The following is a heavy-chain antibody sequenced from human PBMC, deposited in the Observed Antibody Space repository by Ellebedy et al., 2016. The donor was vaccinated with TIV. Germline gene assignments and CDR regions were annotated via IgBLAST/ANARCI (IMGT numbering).Heavy chain of an antibody. CDR1: GFTFSSYW. V-gene: IGHV3-74*03. J-gene: IGHJ4*02. CDR2: LKYDGSAT. CDR3: VRDRATYYDGTGPIFNY. D-gene: IGHD3-22*01. Sequence: GESLKISCAASGFTFSSYWMDWVRQAPGKGLVWVSTLKYDGSATKYADSVKGRFTISRDNAKNTLHLQMNDLRAEDTAVYYCVRDRATYYDGTGPIFNYWGQGTPVTVSS.